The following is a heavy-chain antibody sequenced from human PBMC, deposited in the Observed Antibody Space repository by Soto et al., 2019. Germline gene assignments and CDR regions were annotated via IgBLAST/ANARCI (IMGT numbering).Heavy chain of an antibody. V-gene: IGHV3-13*04. CDR3: ERVSRNLDAFDI. J-gene: IGHJ3*02. CDR1: GFTFSSYD. CDR2: IGTAGDT. Sequence: GGSLRLSCAASGFTFSSYDMHWVRQATGKGLEWVSAIGTAGDTYYPGSVKGRFTISRENAKNSLYLQMNSLRAGDTAVYYCERVSRNLDAFDIWGQGTMVTVSS.